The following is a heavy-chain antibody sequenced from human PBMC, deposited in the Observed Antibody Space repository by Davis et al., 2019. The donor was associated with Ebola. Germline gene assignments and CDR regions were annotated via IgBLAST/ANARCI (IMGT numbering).Heavy chain of an antibody. CDR3: ATRGLSSGWPDY. J-gene: IGHJ4*02. CDR2: IRADSTRA. D-gene: IGHD6-19*01. CDR1: GFTFDDYA. V-gene: IGHV3-23*01. Sequence: GESLKISCTASGFTFDDYAMHWVRQAAGKGLEWVSTIRADSTRAYYADSVKGRFTISRDNSKNTLYLQMHSLRAEDTAIYYCATRGLSSGWPDYWGQGALVIVSS.